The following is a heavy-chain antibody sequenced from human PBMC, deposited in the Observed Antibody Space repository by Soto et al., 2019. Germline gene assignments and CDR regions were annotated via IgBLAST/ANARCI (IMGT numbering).Heavy chain of an antibody. CDR3: ARGFPLWLDR. Sequence: QVQLVQSGAEEKKPGASVKVSCKASGYTFTNYAIHWVRQAPGQRLEWMGWINAGNGNTKYSEKFQGRVTITRDTFASTAYMEVSSLRSEDTAVYYCARGFPLWLDRWGQGTLVTVSS. D-gene: IGHD3-3*01. CDR2: INAGNGNT. V-gene: IGHV1-3*05. CDR1: GYTFTNYA. J-gene: IGHJ5*02.